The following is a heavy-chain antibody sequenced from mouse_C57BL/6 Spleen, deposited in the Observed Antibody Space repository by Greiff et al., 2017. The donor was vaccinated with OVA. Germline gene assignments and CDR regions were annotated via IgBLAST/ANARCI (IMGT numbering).Heavy chain of an antibody. Sequence: EVQLQESGPGMVKPSQSLSLTCTVTGYSITSGYDWHWIRHFPGNKLEWMGYISYSGSTNYNPSLKSRISITHDTSKNHFFLKLNSVTTEYTATYYCARGTEREFAYWGQGTLVTVSA. J-gene: IGHJ3*01. CDR3: ARGTEREFAY. CDR1: GYSITSGYD. CDR2: ISYSGST. V-gene: IGHV3-1*01.